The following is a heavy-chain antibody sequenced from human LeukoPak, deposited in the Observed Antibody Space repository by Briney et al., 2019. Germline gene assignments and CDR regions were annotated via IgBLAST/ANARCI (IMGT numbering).Heavy chain of an antibody. J-gene: IGHJ6*03. CDR3: ARGPAGSSSWYSPNHYYYYMDV. CDR1: GGSFSGYY. D-gene: IGHD6-13*01. Sequence: SETLSLTCAVYGGSFSGYYWSWIRQPPGKGLEWIGEINLSGSTYYNPSLKSRVTISVDTSKNQFSLKLSSVTAADTAVYYCARGPAGSSSWYSPNHYYYYMDVWGKGTTVTISS. V-gene: IGHV4-34*01. CDR2: INLSGST.